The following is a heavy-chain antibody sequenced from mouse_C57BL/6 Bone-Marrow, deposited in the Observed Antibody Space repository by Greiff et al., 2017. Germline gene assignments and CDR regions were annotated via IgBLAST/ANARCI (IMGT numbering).Heavy chain of an antibody. V-gene: IGHV5-6*01. J-gene: IGHJ2*01. CDR3: ARHKGRDYFDY. Sequence: EVQLVESGGDLVKPGGSLKLSCAASGFTFSSYGMSWVRQTPDKRLEWVATISSGGSYTYYPDSVKGRFTISRDNAKNTLYLRMSSLKSEDTAMYYCARHKGRDYFDYWGQGTTLTVSS. CDR1: GFTFSSYG. CDR2: ISSGGSYT.